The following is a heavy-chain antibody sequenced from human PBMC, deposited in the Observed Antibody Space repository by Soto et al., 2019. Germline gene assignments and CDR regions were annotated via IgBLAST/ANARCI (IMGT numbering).Heavy chain of an antibody. CDR3: AAGVAGTTWGYYYYGMDV. J-gene: IGHJ6*02. CDR1: GYTFTSYA. Sequence: ASVKVSCKASGYTFTSYAMHWVRQAPGQRLEWMGWINAGNGNTKYSQKFRGRVTITRDTSASTAYMELSSLRSEDTAVYYRAAGVAGTTWGYYYYGMDVWGQGTTVTVSS. D-gene: IGHD6-19*01. CDR2: INAGNGNT. V-gene: IGHV1-3*01.